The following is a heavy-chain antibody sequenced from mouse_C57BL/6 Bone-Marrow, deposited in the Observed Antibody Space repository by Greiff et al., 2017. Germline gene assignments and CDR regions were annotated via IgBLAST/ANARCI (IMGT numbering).Heavy chain of an antibody. CDR2: INPDSSTI. V-gene: IGHV4-1*01. CDR1: GIDFSRYW. CDR3: ARPLYDGYYDYYFDV. Sequence: EVKLLQSGGGLVQPGGSLKLSCAASGIDFSRYWMSWVRRAPGKGLEWIGEINPDSSTINYAPSLKDKFIISRDNTKNTLYLQMSKVRSDDTALYYCARPLYDGYYDYYFDVWDTGTTVTVSS. D-gene: IGHD2-3*01. J-gene: IGHJ1*03.